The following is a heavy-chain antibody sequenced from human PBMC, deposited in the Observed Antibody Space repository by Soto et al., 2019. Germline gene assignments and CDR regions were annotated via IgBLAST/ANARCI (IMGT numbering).Heavy chain of an antibody. CDR1: GGSISSGGYY. Sequence: QVQLQESGPGLVKPSQTLSLTCTVSGGSISSGGYYWSWIRQHPGKGLEWIGYIYYSGSTYYNPSLKSRVTISVDPSKNQFPLKLSSVTAADTAVYYCARVTESYWYFDLWGRGTLVTVSS. CDR2: IYYSGST. V-gene: IGHV4-31*03. CDR3: ARVTESYWYFDL. D-gene: IGHD2-8*02. J-gene: IGHJ2*01.